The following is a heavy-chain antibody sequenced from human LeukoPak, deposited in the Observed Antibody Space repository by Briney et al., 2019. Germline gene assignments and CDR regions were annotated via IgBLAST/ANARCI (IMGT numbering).Heavy chain of an antibody. CDR1: GFTFSNYW. V-gene: IGHV3-7*01. Sequence: GGSLRLSCAASGFTFSNYWMTWVRQTPGKGLEFVANIDRDGSVKNYVGSVKDRFTISRDNAKNSLYLQMNSLRADDTAMYYCARDPGSSSFDYWGQGSLVTVSS. CDR2: IDRDGSVK. D-gene: IGHD6-13*01. CDR3: ARDPGSSSFDY. J-gene: IGHJ4*02.